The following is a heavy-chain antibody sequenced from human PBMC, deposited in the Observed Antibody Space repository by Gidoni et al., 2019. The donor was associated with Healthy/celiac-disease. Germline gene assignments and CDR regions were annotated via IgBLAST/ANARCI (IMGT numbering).Heavy chain of an antibody. D-gene: IGHD3-22*01. CDR3: ARLHYYDSSGYFPDY. V-gene: IGHV5-51*01. CDR1: GYSFISYW. Sequence: EVQLVQSGAEVKKPGESLKISCKGSGYSFISYWIGWVLQMPGKGLEWRGIIYPGDSGTRYSPSLQGQVTISADKTIRTAYLQWSSLKASDTARYYCARLHYYDSSGYFPDYWGQGTLVTVSS. J-gene: IGHJ4*02. CDR2: IYPGDSGT.